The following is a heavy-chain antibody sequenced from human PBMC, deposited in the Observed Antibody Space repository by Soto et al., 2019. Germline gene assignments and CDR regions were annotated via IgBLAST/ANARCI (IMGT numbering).Heavy chain of an antibody. Sequence: QGQLVESGGGVAQPGRSLRLSCVASGFDFKTYGMHWVRQAPGKGLEWVAVIGFDGTNIHYSDSVRGRFSISRDNSENTVSLQMNSLRVEDTALYYCVRTACVINNCSYRGVRWGQGTLATV. J-gene: IGHJ4*02. D-gene: IGHD1-20*01. CDR1: GFDFKTYG. CDR2: IGFDGTNI. CDR3: VRTACVINNCSYRGVR. V-gene: IGHV3-33*01.